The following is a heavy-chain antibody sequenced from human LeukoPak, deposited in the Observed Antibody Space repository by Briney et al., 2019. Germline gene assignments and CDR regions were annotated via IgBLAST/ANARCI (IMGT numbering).Heavy chain of an antibody. D-gene: IGHD3-16*01. V-gene: IGHV3-13*01. J-gene: IGHJ3*02. CDR1: GFTFSSYD. CDR2: IGTAGDT. CDR3: ARRGLGSAFDI. Sequence: PGGSLRLSCAPSGFTFSSYDMHWVRQATGKGLEWVSAIGTAGDTYYPGSVKGRFTISRENAKNSLYLQMNSLRAGDAAVYYCARRGLGSAFDIWGQGTMVTVSS.